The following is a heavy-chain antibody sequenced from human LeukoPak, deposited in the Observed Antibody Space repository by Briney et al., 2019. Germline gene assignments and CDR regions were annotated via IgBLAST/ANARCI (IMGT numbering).Heavy chain of an antibody. CDR3: GKGTTIESGYLLYYFDY. Sequence: GGSLRLSCAASGFTFSSYAMSWVRQAPGRGLEWVSAISGSGGSTYYADSVKRRFTISRDNSKNTLYLQMNSLRAEDTAVYYCGKGTTIESGYLLYYFDYWGQGTLVTVSS. CDR1: GFTFSSYA. D-gene: IGHD3-3*01. J-gene: IGHJ4*02. V-gene: IGHV3-23*01. CDR2: ISGSGGST.